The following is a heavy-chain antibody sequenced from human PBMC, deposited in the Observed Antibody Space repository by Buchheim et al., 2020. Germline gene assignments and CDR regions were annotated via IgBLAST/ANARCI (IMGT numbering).Heavy chain of an antibody. CDR1: GFTFSSYW. CDR3: ARVDSSGYEDWFDP. J-gene: IGHJ5*02. V-gene: IGHV3-7*01. D-gene: IGHD3-22*01. Sequence: EVQLVESGGGLVQPGGSLRLSCAASGFTFSSYWMSWVRQAPGKGLEWVANIKQDGSEKYYVDSVKGRFTISREKAKNSLYLQMNSLRAEDTAVYFCARVDSSGYEDWFDPWGQGTL. CDR2: IKQDGSEK.